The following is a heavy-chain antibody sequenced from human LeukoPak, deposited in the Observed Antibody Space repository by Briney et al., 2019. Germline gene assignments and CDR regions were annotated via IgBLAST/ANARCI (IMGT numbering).Heavy chain of an antibody. V-gene: IGHV1-69*05. D-gene: IGHD3-10*01. Sequence: SVKVSCKASGGTFSSYAISWVRQAPGQGLEWMGGIIPIFGTANYAQKFQGRVTITTDESTSTAYMELSSLRSEDTAVYYCARDPGARITMVRGAPNYYYYGMDVWGQGTTVTVSS. CDR2: IIPIFGTA. J-gene: IGHJ6*02. CDR1: GGTFSSYA. CDR3: ARDPGARITMVRGAPNYYYYGMDV.